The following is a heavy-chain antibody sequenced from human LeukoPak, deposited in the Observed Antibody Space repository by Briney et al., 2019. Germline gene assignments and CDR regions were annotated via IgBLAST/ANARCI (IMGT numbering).Heavy chain of an antibody. D-gene: IGHD2-21*02. CDR1: GNTFTVHY. CDR3: ASQVLTDYYFDS. Sequence: ASVTVSFTPSGNTFTVHYIHWVRQAPGQGLEWMGWINHNSGATDYAQKFQGRVTMTSDTSISTAYVELSRLRSDDTAVYYCASQVLTDYYFDSWGQGTLLTVSS. J-gene: IGHJ4*02. CDR2: INHNSGAT. V-gene: IGHV1-2*02.